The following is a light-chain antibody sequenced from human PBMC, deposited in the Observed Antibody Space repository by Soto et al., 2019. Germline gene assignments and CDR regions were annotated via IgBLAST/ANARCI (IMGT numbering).Light chain of an antibody. CDR1: QSLVSSDGDPY. J-gene: IGKJ3*01. CDR3: MQGIYWPPFT. Sequence: DVVLTPSPLSLSVTLGQPASISCRSSQSLVSSDGDPYLHWFQQRPGQSPRRLIYDVSKRDSGVPDRFSGSGSGTDFTLKISRVEAEDVGVYYCMQGIYWPPFTFGPGTRVDFK. V-gene: IGKV2-30*01. CDR2: DVS.